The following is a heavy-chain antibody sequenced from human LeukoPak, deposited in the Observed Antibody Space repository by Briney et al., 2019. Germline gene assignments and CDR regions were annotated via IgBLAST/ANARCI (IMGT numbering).Heavy chain of an antibody. CDR3: TTNDYRGD. CDR2: IKSKTDGGTT. Sequence: GSLRRSSAASGFTFSNACMSWVRHAAGKGREWFVRIKSKTDGGTTDYAAPVQGRFTISTDDSKNTLYTQMHSLKTEDTAVYYCTTNDYRGDWGQGTLVTVSS. D-gene: IGHD4-11*01. J-gene: IGHJ4*02. V-gene: IGHV3-15*01. CDR1: GFTFSNAC.